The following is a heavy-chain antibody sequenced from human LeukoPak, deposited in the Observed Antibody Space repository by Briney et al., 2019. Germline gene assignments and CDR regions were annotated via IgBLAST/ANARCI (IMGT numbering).Heavy chain of an antibody. V-gene: IGHV3-48*01. CDR2: ISSSSSTI. CDR1: GFTFSSYI. CDR3: ARDASSSWYRAEYFQH. D-gene: IGHD6-13*01. J-gene: IGHJ1*01. Sequence: GGSLRLSCAASGFTFSSYIMNWVRQAPGKGLEWVSYISSSSSTIYYADSVKGRFTISRDNAKNSLYLQMNSLRAEDTAVYYCARDASSSWYRAEYFQHWGQGTMVTVSS.